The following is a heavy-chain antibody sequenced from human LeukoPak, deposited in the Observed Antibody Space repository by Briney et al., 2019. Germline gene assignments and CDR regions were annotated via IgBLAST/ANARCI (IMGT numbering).Heavy chain of an antibody. J-gene: IGHJ4*02. CDR2: INPNTGGT. Sequence: ASMKVSCKASGYTFTDYYMHWVRQAPGQGLEWMGWINPNTGGTNYAQNFQGRVTMTRDTSISTAFMELSGLRSDDTAVYYCARDGTTRSYYYFDHWGRGTLVTVSS. CDR3: ARDGTTRSYYYFDH. D-gene: IGHD3-10*01. CDR1: GYTFTDYY. V-gene: IGHV1-2*02.